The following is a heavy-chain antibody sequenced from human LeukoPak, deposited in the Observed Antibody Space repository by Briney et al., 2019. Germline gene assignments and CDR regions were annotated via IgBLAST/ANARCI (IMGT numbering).Heavy chain of an antibody. Sequence: SVKVSCKASGYTFTGYYMHWVRQAPGQGLEWMGGIIPIFGTANYAQKFQGRVTITADESTSTAYMELSSLRSEDTAVYYCARGEGATDYWGQGTLVTVSS. V-gene: IGHV1-69*13. D-gene: IGHD1-26*01. CDR1: GYTFTGYY. CDR3: ARGEGATDY. J-gene: IGHJ4*02. CDR2: IIPIFGTA.